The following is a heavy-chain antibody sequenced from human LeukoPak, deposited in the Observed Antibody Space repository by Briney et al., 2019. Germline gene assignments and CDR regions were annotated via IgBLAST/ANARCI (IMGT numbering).Heavy chain of an antibody. J-gene: IGHJ4*02. D-gene: IGHD2-2*02. CDR3: ARAIPGYCSSISCYTALGDY. V-gene: IGHV1-18*04. CDR2: ISAYNGNT. Sequence: ASVKVSCKASGYTFTSYYMHWVRQAPGQGLEWMGWISAYNGNTNYAQKLQGRVTMTTDTSTSSAYMELRSLRSDDTAVYYCARAIPGYCSSISCYTALGDYWGQGTLVTVSS. CDR1: GYTFTSYY.